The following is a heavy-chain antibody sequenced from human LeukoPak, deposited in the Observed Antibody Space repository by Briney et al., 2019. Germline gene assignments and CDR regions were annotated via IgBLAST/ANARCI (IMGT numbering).Heavy chain of an antibody. CDR2: ISHGII. V-gene: IGHV3-74*01. J-gene: IGHJ4*02. D-gene: IGHD5-24*01. CDR3: ARDWVYKIDY. Sequence: AGGSLRLSCETAGFTFSSYVMHWVRRTPGKGLVRVSRISHGIISYADSVKGRFTISRDNAKNTLILQMNSLRVEDTAVYYCARDWVYKIDYWGRGTLDTVSS. CDR1: GFTFSSYV.